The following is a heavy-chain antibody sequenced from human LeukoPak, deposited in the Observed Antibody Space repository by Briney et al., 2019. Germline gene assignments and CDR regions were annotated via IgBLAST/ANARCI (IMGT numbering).Heavy chain of an antibody. J-gene: IGHJ5*02. V-gene: IGHV1-69*05. D-gene: IGHD4-11*01. CDR1: GDTFSSYA. CDR2: IIPIFGTA. CDR3: ARGGLTTVTTPLYNWFDP. Sequence: SVKVSCKASGDTFSSYAISWVRQAPGQGLEWMGGIIPIFGTANYAQKFQGRVTITTDESTSTAYMELSSLRSEDTAVYYCARGGLTTVTTPLYNWFDPWGQGTLVTVSS.